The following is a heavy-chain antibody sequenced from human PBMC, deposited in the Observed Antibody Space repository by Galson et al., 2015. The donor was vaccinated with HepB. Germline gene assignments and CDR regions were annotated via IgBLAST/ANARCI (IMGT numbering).Heavy chain of an antibody. J-gene: IGHJ4*02. CDR2: ISGDGFNT. V-gene: IGHV3-23*01. Sequence: SLRLSCAGSGVTFKDPAVSWFRQAPGKGLEWVSTISGDGFNTHYADSVKGRFTISRDKSKTMLFLQMNSLRAEDTAVYYCARAKGEILTGPEHFEYWGQGALVTVSS. CDR1: GVTFKDPA. CDR3: ARAKGEILTGPEHFEY. D-gene: IGHD3-9*01.